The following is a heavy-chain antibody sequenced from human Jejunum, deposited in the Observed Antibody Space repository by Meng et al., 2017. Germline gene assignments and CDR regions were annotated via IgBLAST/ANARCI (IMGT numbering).Heavy chain of an antibody. D-gene: IGHD5-18*01. CDR1: GFSFTTYW. J-gene: IGHJ4*02. V-gene: IGHV3-74*01. Sequence: GGSLRLSCAASGFSFTTYWMHWVRQAPGKGLVWVSRIKPDGSSTYYADSVKGRFTISRDNAKSTTYLQMNSLRAEDTALYYCVRGVPDNYGKFDSWGQGTLVTVSS. CDR3: VRGVPDNYGKFDS. CDR2: IKPDGSST.